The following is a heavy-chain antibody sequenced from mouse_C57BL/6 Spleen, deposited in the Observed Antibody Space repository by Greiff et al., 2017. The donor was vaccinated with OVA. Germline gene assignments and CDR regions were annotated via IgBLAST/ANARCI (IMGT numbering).Heavy chain of an antibody. D-gene: IGHD2-4*01. CDR3: ARDDYGLAY. CDR1: GYTFTSYW. Sequence: QVQLQQPGAELVRPGSSVKLSCKASGYTFTSYWMDWVTQRPGQGLEWIGNIYPSDGETHYNQKFKDKATLTVDKASSTAYLQLSSLTSEDSAVYYCARDDYGLAYWGQGTRVTVSA. J-gene: IGHJ3*01. CDR2: IYPSDGET. V-gene: IGHV1-61*01.